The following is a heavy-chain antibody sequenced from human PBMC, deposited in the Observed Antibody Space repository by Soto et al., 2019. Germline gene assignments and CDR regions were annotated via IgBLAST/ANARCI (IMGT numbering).Heavy chain of an antibody. V-gene: IGHV1-18*01. D-gene: IGHD4-17*01. Sequence: QGELVQSGAEVKKPGASVKVSCKASGYTFPSSTISWLRQAPGQGLEWLGWINAYSGDRKFAQRFQGRVTMTTDTSTSTAYLELTSLRSDDTAIYYCASANYGDSDYWGQGTLLTVSS. CDR1: GYTFPSST. J-gene: IGHJ4*02. CDR3: ASANYGDSDY. CDR2: INAYSGDR.